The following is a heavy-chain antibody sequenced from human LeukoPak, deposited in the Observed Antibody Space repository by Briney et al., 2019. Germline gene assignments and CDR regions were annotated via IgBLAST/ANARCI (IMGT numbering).Heavy chain of an antibody. CDR3: AKVRRVGATLDAFDI. Sequence: GGTLRLSCAASGFTFSSYGMSWVRQAPGKGLEWVSAISGSGGSTYYADSVKGRFTISRDNYKNTLYLQMNSLRAEDTAVYYCAKVRRVGATLDAFDIWGQGTMVTVSS. CDR1: GFTFSSYG. V-gene: IGHV3-23*01. J-gene: IGHJ3*02. CDR2: ISGSGGST. D-gene: IGHD1-26*01.